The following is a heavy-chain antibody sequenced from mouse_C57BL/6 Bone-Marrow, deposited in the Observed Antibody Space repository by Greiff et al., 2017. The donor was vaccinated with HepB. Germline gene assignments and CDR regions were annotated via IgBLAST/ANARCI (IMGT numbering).Heavy chain of an antibody. D-gene: IGHD4-1*02. CDR3: ARRANWDEGYFDV. V-gene: IGHV5-15*01. CDR2: ISNLAYSI. J-gene: IGHJ1*03. Sequence: EVQLVESGGGLVQPGGSLKLSCAASGFTFSDYGMAWVRQAPRKGPEWVAFISNLAYSIYYADTVTGRFTISRGNAKNTLYLEMSSLRSEDTAMYYCARRANWDEGYFDVWGTGTTVTVSS. CDR1: GFTFSDYG.